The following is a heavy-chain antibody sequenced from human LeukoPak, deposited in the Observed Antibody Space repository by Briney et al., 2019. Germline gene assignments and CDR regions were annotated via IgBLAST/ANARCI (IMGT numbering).Heavy chain of an antibody. V-gene: IGHV4-31*03. J-gene: IGHJ4*02. D-gene: IGHD2-21*02. CDR1: GGSISSGGYY. Sequence: PSETLSLTCTVSGGSISSGGYYWSWIRQHPGKGLEWIGYIYYSGSTYYNPSLKSRVTISVDTSKNQFSLKLSSVTAADTALYYCATEIYCGGDCYSDYWGQGTLVTVSS. CDR2: IYYSGST. CDR3: ATEIYCGGDCYSDY.